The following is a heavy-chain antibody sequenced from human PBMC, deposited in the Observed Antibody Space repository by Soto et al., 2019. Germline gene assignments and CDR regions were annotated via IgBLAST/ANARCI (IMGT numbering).Heavy chain of an antibody. Sequence: ASETLSLTCTVSGGSISSYYWSWIRQPPGKGLEWIGYIYYSGSTNYNPSLKSRVTISVDTSKNQFSLKLSSVTAADTAVYYCARDRRIAAAGKNYYYGMDVWGQGTTVTVSS. CDR3: ARDRRIAAAGKNYYYGMDV. J-gene: IGHJ6*02. CDR2: IYYSGST. V-gene: IGHV4-59*01. D-gene: IGHD6-13*01. CDR1: GGSISSYY.